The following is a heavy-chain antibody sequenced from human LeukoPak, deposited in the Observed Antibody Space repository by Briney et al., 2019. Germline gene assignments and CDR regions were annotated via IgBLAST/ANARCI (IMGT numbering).Heavy chain of an antibody. CDR3: ARPTYVDTAMVTGTGY. CDR1: GFTFSSYA. D-gene: IGHD5-18*01. CDR2: ISYDGSNK. J-gene: IGHJ4*02. Sequence: GGSLRLSCAASGFTFSSYAMHWVRQAPGKGLEWVAVISYDGSNKYYADSVKGRFTISRDNSKNTLYLQMNSLRAEDTAVYYCARPTYVDTAMVTGTGYWGQGTLVTVSS. V-gene: IGHV3-30*04.